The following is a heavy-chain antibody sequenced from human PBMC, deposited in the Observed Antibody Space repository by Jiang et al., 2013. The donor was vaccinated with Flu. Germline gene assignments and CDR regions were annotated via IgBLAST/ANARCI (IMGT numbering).Heavy chain of an antibody. V-gene: IGHV3-49*02. CDR3: ARVDSSGVGFDP. J-gene: IGHJ5*02. CDR2: YGGTN. D-gene: IGHD6-19*01. Sequence: YGGTNRIRRVCEGRFTISRDDSKSIAYLQMNSLKTEDTAVYYCARVDSSGVGFDPWGQGTLVTVSS.